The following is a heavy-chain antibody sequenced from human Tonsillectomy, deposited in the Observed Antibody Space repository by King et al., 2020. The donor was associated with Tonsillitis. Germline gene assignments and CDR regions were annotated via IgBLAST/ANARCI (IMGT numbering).Heavy chain of an antibody. J-gene: IGHJ4*01. Sequence: VQLVESGGGLVKPGGSLRLSCAASGFTFSDYYMTWIRQAPGKGLEWLLYISGSGSNIYYTDSVKGRFTISRDNAKNLLYLQMKSLRAEDTAVYYCARERYRSGPSDHWGPGTLVTASS. D-gene: IGHD2-8*02. CDR2: ISGSGSNI. V-gene: IGHV3-11*01. CDR1: GFTFSDYY. CDR3: ARERYRSGPSDH.